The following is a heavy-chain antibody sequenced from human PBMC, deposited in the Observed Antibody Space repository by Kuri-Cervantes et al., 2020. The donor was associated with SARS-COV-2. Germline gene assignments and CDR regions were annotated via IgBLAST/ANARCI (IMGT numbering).Heavy chain of an antibody. CDR3: ARDLRPTTYYYFYGMNV. D-gene: IGHD1-14*01. CDR1: GYTFTGYY. CDR2: INPSGGT. Sequence: ASVKVSCKASGYTFTGYYMHWVRQAPGQGLEWMGWINPSGGTKYAQKFQGRVTVTGDTSISTAFMELSNLRSDDTAVYYCARDLRPTTYYYFYGMNVWGQGTTVTGSS. V-gene: IGHV1-2*02. J-gene: IGHJ6*02.